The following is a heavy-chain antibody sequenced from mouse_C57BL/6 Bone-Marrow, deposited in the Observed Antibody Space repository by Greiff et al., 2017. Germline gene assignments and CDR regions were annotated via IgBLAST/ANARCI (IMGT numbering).Heavy chain of an antibody. V-gene: IGHV1-69*01. Sequence: QVQLQQPGAELVMPGASVKLSCKASGYTFTSYWMHWVKQRPGQGLEWIGEIDPSDSYTNYNQKFKGKSTLTVDKSSSTAYMQLSSLTSEDSAVYYGAREVYLLLGGYFDVWGTGTTVTVSS. J-gene: IGHJ1*03. CDR2: IDPSDSYT. CDR3: AREVYLLLGGYFDV. D-gene: IGHD1-1*01. CDR1: GYTFTSYW.